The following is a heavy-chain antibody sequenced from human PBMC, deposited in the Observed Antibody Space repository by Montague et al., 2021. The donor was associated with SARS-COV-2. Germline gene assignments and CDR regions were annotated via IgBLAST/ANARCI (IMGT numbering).Heavy chain of an antibody. Sequence: SETRSLTCTVSGGSMYSYYWSWIRQPPGKGLEWVGYIYYSGSTKYSPSLKSRVTISVDTSKNQFSLKLSSLTAADTAVYYCARVVGNYGQNYFGMNVWGQGTTVTVSS. J-gene: IGHJ6*02. CDR2: IYYSGST. CDR3: ARVVGNYGQNYFGMNV. V-gene: IGHV4-59*01. D-gene: IGHD4-17*01. CDR1: GGSMYSYY.